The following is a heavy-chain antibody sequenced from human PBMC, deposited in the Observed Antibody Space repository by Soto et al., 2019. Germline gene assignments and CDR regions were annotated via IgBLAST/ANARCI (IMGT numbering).Heavy chain of an antibody. J-gene: IGHJ4*02. Sequence: EVQLLESGEALVQPGGSLRLSCAASGFTYNIYAMSWVRQAPGKGLEWVSGISAGVIDTYYADSVKGRFTVSRDDSKNTLYLQMNSLRADDTALYACAKHFSSSTWYPFDHWGRGTLVTVSS. V-gene: IGHV3-23*01. D-gene: IGHD6-13*01. CDR3: AKHFSSSTWYPFDH. CDR2: ISAGVIDT. CDR1: GFTYNIYA.